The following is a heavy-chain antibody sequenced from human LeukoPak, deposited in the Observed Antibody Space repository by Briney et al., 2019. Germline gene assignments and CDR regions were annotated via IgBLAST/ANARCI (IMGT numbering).Heavy chain of an antibody. CDR2: IYYSGST. CDR1: GGSISSYY. V-gene: IGHV4-59*08. CDR3: ARHVVTRNWFDP. J-gene: IGHJ5*02. Sequence: SETLSLTCTVSGGSISSYYWSWIRQPPGKGLEWIGYIYYSGSTNYNPSLKSRVTISVDTPKNQFSLKLSSVTAADTAVYYCARHVVTRNWFDPWGQGTLVTVSS. D-gene: IGHD2-21*02.